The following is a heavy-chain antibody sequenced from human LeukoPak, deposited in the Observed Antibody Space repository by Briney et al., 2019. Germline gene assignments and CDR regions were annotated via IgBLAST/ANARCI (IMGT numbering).Heavy chain of an antibody. V-gene: IGHV4-38-2*02. CDR2: IYHTGTT. CDR1: GYSISSGYY. CDR3: GRDLGGSGSYYYE. D-gene: IGHD3-10*01. J-gene: IGHJ4*02. Sequence: PSETLSLTCAVSGYSISSGYYWGWLRQPPGKGLEWIASIYHTGTTYYNPSLKSRVTISLDTSKNQFSLELSSVTAADTAVYYCGRDLGGSGSYYYEWGQGTLVTVSS.